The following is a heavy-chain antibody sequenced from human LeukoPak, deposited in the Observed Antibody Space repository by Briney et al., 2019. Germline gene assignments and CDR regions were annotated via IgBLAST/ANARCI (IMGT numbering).Heavy chain of an antibody. CDR1: GFTFSSYA. D-gene: IGHD3-22*01. CDR3: AKVHYYDSSD. Sequence: GGSLRLSCAASGFTFSSYAMSWVRQAPGKGLEWVSGISGSGGSTDYADSVKGRFTISRDNSKNTLYLQVNSLRAEDTAVYYCAKVHYYDSSDWGQGTLVTVSS. CDR2: ISGSGGST. V-gene: IGHV3-23*01. J-gene: IGHJ4*02.